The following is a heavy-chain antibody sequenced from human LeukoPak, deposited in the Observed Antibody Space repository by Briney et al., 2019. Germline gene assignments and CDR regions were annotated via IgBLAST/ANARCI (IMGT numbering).Heavy chain of an antibody. D-gene: IGHD4-11*01. Sequence: SETLSLTCTVSGYSISSAYYWGWIRQPPGKGLEWIGSIYHSGSTYYNPSLKSRVTISVDTSKNQFSLKLSSVTAADTAVYYCARDGDNSNYVVWFDPWGQGTLVTVSS. CDR3: ARDGDNSNYVVWFDP. J-gene: IGHJ5*02. CDR1: GYSISSAYY. V-gene: IGHV4-38-2*02. CDR2: IYHSGST.